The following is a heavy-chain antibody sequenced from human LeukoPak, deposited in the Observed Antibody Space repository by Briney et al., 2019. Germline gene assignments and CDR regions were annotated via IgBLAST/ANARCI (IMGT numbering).Heavy chain of an antibody. Sequence: WIRQPPGKGLEWIGYIYYSGSTYYNPSLKSRVTISVDTSKNQFSLKLSSVTAADTAVYYCARADPASWFDPWGQGTLVTVSS. CDR2: IYYSGST. J-gene: IGHJ5*02. V-gene: IGHV4-30-4*08. D-gene: IGHD6-25*01. CDR3: ARADPASWFDP.